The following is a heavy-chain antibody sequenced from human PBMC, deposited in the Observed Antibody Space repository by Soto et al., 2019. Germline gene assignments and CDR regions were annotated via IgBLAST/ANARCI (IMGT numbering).Heavy chain of an antibody. CDR1: GFSLSTSGMC. CDR3: ARIVYYDSSGYQTTSYYYYGMDV. Sequence: SGPTLVNATQTLTLTCTFSGFSLSTSGMCVSWIRQPPGKALEWLALIDWDDDKYYSTSLKTRLTISKDTSKNQVVLTMTNMDPVDTATYYCARIVYYDSSGYQTTSYYYYGMDVWGQGTTVTVSS. CDR2: IDWDDDK. J-gene: IGHJ6*02. D-gene: IGHD3-22*01. V-gene: IGHV2-70*01.